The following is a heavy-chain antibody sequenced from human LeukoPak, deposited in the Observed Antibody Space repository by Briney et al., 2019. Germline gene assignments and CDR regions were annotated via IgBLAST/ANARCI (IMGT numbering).Heavy chain of an antibody. V-gene: IGHV3-23*01. CDR2: ISGSGGST. D-gene: IGHD4-17*01. CDR3: ARRSTVTPLDD. Sequence: GGSLRLSCAASGFTFSSYAMSWVRQAPGKGLEWVSAISGSGGSTYYADSVKGRFTISRDNAKNSLYLQMNSLRAEDTAVYYCARRSTVTPLDDWGQGTLVTVSS. J-gene: IGHJ4*02. CDR1: GFTFSSYA.